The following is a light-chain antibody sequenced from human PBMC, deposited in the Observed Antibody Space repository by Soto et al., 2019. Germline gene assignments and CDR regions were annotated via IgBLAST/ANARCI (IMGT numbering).Light chain of an antibody. J-gene: IGLJ3*02. CDR2: EVN. CDR3: SSYTSSSTQV. Sequence: QSVLTQPASVSGSPGQSITISCTGTSSDVGGYNYVSWYQQHPGKAPKLMIYEVNNRPSGVSNRFYGSKSGNTASLTISGLQAEDEADYYCSSYTSSSTQVLGGGIKLTVL. CDR1: SSDVGGYNY. V-gene: IGLV2-14*01.